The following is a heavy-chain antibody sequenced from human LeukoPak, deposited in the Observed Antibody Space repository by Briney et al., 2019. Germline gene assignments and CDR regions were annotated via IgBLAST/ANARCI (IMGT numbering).Heavy chain of an antibody. V-gene: IGHV1-46*01. CDR3: ARSHSSYYDSSGYYSDY. CDR1: GYTFTIYY. CDR2: INPSGGST. Sequence: ASVKVSCKTSGYTFTIYYMHWVRQAPGQGLEWMGIINPSGGSTSYAQKFQGRVTMTRDTSTSTVYMELSSLSSEDTAVYYCARSHSSYYDSSGYYSDYWGRGTLVTVSS. J-gene: IGHJ4*02. D-gene: IGHD3-22*01.